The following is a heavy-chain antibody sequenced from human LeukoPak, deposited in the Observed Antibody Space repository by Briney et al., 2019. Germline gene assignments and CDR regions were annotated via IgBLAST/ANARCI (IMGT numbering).Heavy chain of an antibody. CDR3: ARTNYGGNYYYYYYMDV. J-gene: IGHJ6*03. Sequence: SETLSLTCTVSGGSISSYYWSWIRQPPGKGLEWIGYIYTSGSTNYNPSLKSRVTISVDTSKNQFSPKLSSVTAADTAVYYCARTNYGGNYYYYYYMDVWGKGTTVTVSS. CDR2: IYTSGST. CDR1: GGSISSYY. V-gene: IGHV4-4*09. D-gene: IGHD4-23*01.